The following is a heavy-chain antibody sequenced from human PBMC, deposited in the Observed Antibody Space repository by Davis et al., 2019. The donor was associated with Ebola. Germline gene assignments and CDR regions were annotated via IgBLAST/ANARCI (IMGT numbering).Heavy chain of an antibody. CDR2: INPNSGGT. D-gene: IGHD2-15*01. CDR1: GYTFTGYY. J-gene: IGHJ5*02. V-gene: IGHV1-2*02. CDR3: ARFGPRRISDPSLILVVPATPIFGLRGWFDP. Sequence: ASVKVSCKTSGYTFTGYYIHWVRQAPGQGLEWMGWINPNSGGTNSAQKFQDRVTMTRDTSISTAYMDLSRLRSDDTAVYYCARFGPRRISDPSLILVVPATPIFGLRGWFDPWGQGTLVTVSS.